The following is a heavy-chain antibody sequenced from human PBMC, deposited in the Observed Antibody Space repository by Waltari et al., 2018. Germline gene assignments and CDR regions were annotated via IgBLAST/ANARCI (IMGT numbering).Heavy chain of an antibody. V-gene: IGHV3-48*03. Sequence: TRYYADSVKGRFTISRDNAKSLLYLQMNTLRAEDTAVYYCARASKTALVTGTFDIWGQGTMVTVSS. CDR2: TR. D-gene: IGHD5-18*01. CDR3: ARASKTALVTGTFDI. J-gene: IGHJ3*02.